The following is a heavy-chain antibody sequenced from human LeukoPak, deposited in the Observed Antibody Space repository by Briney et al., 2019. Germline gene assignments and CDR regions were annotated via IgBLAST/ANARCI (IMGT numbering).Heavy chain of an antibody. V-gene: IGHV1-2*02. Sequence: ASVKVSCKASGYTFTAYYMHWVRQAPGQGLEWMGWINPNSGGTNYAQKFQGRVTMTRDTSISTAYMELSRLRSDDTAVYYCARAIIAVAGTAGYWGQGTLVTVSS. D-gene: IGHD6-19*01. CDR1: GYTFTAYY. J-gene: IGHJ4*02. CDR2: INPNSGGT. CDR3: ARAIIAVAGTAGY.